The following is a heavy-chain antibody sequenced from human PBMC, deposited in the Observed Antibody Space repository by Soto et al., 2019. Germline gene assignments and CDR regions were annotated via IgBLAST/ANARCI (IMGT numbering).Heavy chain of an antibody. CDR2: ISSSGSTI. CDR3: ARSEQPHYYYGMDV. V-gene: IGHV3-48*03. D-gene: IGHD6-13*01. J-gene: IGHJ6*02. CDR1: GFTFSSYE. Sequence: PWVSLRLSCAASGFTFSSYEMNWVRPATGKGLEWVSYISSSGSTIYYADSVKGRFTISRDNAKNSLYLQMNSLRAEDTAVYYCARSEQPHYYYGMDVWGQGTTVTVSS.